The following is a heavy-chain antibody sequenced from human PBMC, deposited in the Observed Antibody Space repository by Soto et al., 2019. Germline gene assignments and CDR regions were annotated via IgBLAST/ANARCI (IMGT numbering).Heavy chain of an antibody. CDR3: ARGGDRDYYDSSGYPEY. CDR1: GYTFTSYY. J-gene: IGHJ4*02. D-gene: IGHD3-22*01. CDR2: INPSGGST. Sequence: QVQLVQSGAEVKKPGASVKVSCKASGYTFTSYYMHWVRQAPGQGLEWMGIINPSGGSTSYAQKFQGRVTRTRXXSXRXXYMELSSLRSEDTAVYYCARGGDRDYYDSSGYPEYWGQGTLVTVSS. V-gene: IGHV1-46*01.